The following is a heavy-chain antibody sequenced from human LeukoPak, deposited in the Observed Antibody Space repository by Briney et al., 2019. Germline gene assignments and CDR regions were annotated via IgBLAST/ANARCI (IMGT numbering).Heavy chain of an antibody. CDR3: ARDQYYYDSSDAFDI. D-gene: IGHD3-22*01. V-gene: IGHV4-34*01. CDR2: INHSGST. Sequence: SETLSLTXAVYGGSFSGYYWSWIRQPPGKGLEWIGEINHSGSTNYNPSLKSRVTISVDTSKNQFSLKLSSVTAADTAVYYCARDQYYYDSSDAFDIWGQGTMVTVSS. J-gene: IGHJ3*02. CDR1: GGSFSGYY.